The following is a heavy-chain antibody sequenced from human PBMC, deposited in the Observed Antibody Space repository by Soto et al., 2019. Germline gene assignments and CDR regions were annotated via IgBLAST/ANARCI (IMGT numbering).Heavy chain of an antibody. V-gene: IGHV1-3*01. J-gene: IGHJ4*02. CDR1: GYTFTSYA. CDR3: ARRGYSYTARDYFDY. Sequence: GASVKVSCKASGYTFTSYAIHWLRQAPGQRLEWMGRVNADNGNTKYSDNFQGRVTITTDTSTSTAYMELRSLRSDDTAVYYCARRGYSYTARDYFDYWGQGTLVTVSS. D-gene: IGHD5-18*01. CDR2: VNADNGNT.